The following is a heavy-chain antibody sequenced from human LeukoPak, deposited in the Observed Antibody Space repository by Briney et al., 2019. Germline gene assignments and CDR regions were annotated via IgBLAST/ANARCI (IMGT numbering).Heavy chain of an antibody. CDR3: ARDQLWLCSGGSCHPFDY. D-gene: IGHD2-15*01. Sequence: ASVTVSCKASGYTFTSYGISWVRQAPGQGLEWMGWISAYNGNTNYAQKLQGRVTMTTDTSTSTAYMELRSLSSDDTAVYYCARDQLWLCSGGSCHPFDYWGQGTLVTVSS. CDR1: GYTFTSYG. J-gene: IGHJ4*02. V-gene: IGHV1-18*01. CDR2: ISAYNGNT.